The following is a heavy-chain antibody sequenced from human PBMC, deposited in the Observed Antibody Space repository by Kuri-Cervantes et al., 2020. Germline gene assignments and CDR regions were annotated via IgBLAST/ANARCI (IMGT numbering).Heavy chain of an antibody. Sequence: SQTLSLTCAVSGGSISSGGYSWSWIRQPPGKGLEWIGYIYHSGSTYYNPSLQSRVTMSVDTSKNQFSLNLTSVTAADTAVYYCARLESYFYGSGNLDHWGQGTLVTVSS. J-gene: IGHJ1*01. CDR3: ARLESYFYGSGNLDH. D-gene: IGHD3-10*01. CDR1: GGSISSGGYS. V-gene: IGHV4-30-2*03. CDR2: IYHSGST.